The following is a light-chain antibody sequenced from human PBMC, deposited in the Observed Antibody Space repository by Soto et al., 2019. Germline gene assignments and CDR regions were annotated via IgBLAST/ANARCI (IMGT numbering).Light chain of an antibody. CDR1: QGIRSA. Sequence: AIQVTQSPSSLSASVGDRVTITCRTSQGIRSALGWYQQKPGKVPKPLIYAASTLQSGVPSRFSGSGSGRDFTLAISSLQPEDSATYYCLQDINYPWTFGQGTKVDIK. J-gene: IGKJ1*01. V-gene: IGKV1-6*01. CDR3: LQDINYPWT. CDR2: AAS.